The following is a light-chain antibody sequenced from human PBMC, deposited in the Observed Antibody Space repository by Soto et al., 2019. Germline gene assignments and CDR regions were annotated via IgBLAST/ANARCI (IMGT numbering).Light chain of an antibody. J-gene: IGLJ2*01. CDR2: EGT. CDR1: SSDVGSYNL. CDR3: CSDAGSNVV. V-gene: IGLV2-23*01. Sequence: QSALTQPTSVSGSPGQSITISCTGTSSDVGSYNLVSWYQQHPGKAPKLMIYEGTKRPSGVSNRFSGSKSGNTASLTISGLQAEDEADYYCCSDAGSNVVFGGGTKVTVL.